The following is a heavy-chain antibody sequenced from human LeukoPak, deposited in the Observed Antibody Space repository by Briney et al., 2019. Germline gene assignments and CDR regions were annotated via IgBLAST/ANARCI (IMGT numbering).Heavy chain of an antibody. CDR3: ARDAWNDVDP. Sequence: GGSLRLSCAASGFIFGRDSMNWVRQAPGRGLEWISYISRDSDIRYYADSVRGRFHTSRDNSKNTLYLQMNSLRAEDTAVYYCARDAWNDVDPWGQGTLVTVSS. CDR1: GFIFGRDS. CDR2: ISRDSDIR. D-gene: IGHD1-1*01. V-gene: IGHV3-48*01. J-gene: IGHJ5*02.